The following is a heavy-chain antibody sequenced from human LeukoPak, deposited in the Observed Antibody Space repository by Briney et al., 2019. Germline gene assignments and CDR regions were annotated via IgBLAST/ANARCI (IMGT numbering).Heavy chain of an antibody. CDR2: IIPIFGTA. Sequence: ASVKVSCKASGGTFSSYAISWVRQAPGQGLEWMGGIIPIFGTASYAQKFQGRVTITADESTSTAYMELSSLRSEDTAVYYCARGRRFLEWLLVYWGQGTLVTVFS. J-gene: IGHJ4*02. CDR3: ARGRRFLEWLLVY. D-gene: IGHD3-3*01. V-gene: IGHV1-69*01. CDR1: GGTFSSYA.